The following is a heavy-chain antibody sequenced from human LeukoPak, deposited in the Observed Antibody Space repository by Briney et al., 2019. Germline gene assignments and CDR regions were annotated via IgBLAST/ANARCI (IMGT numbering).Heavy chain of an antibody. V-gene: IGHV3-30*02. CDR1: GFTFSNYG. CDR3: AKRPSDYGDYVSYFDY. J-gene: IGHJ4*02. Sequence: GGSLRLSCAASGFTFSNYGVHWVRQAPGKGLEWVAVIWYDGINTYYADSVKGRFTISRDNSKDTLYLQMNSLRDEDTAVYYCAKRPSDYGDYVSYFDYWGQGTLVTVSS. D-gene: IGHD4-17*01. CDR2: IWYDGINT.